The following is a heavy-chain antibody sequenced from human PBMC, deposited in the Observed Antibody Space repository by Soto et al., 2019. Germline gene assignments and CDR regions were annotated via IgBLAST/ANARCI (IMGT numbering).Heavy chain of an antibody. CDR1: GFTFSSYG. J-gene: IGHJ6*02. CDR3: AKCCGATVTIRYYYYGMDV. CDR2: ISYDGSNK. V-gene: IGHV3-30*18. D-gene: IGHD4-4*01. Sequence: QVQLVESGGGVVQPGRSLRLSCAASGFTFSSYGMHWVRQAPGKGLEWVAVISYDGSNKYYADSVKGRFTISRDNSKNTLYLQMNSLSAEDTAVYYCAKCCGATVTIRYYYYGMDVWGQGTTVTVSS.